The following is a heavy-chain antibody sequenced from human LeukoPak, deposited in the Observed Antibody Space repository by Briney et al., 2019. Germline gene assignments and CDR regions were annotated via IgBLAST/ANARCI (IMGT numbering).Heavy chain of an antibody. CDR2: ISTTGNYI. D-gene: IGHD2-15*01. Sequence: PGGSLRLSCAASGFTFRNYIINWVRQAPGRGLEWVSSISTTGNYIYYADSVRGRFTISRDNANNSLFLQMSSLRAEDTAVYYCAIGVLSANYGMDVWGQGTTVTVSS. CDR1: GFTFRNYI. CDR3: AIGVLSANYGMDV. J-gene: IGHJ6*02. V-gene: IGHV3-21*01.